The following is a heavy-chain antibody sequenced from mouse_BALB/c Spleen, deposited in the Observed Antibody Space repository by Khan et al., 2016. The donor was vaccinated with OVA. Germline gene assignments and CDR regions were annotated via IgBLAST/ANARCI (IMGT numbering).Heavy chain of an antibody. D-gene: IGHD2-4*01. CDR2: IYPGSGST. Sequence: QVRLQQAGPELVKPGTLVKISCKASGYTFTAYDINWVKQRPGKGLEWIGWIYPGSGSTNYNETFKGKAILTVDKSSNTAYMQHNSLTSEKSAVYCGASEGLRGVALDYWGQGTSVSVSS. CDR3: ASEGLRGVALDY. V-gene: IGHV1S56*01. J-gene: IGHJ4*01. CDR1: GYTFTAYD.